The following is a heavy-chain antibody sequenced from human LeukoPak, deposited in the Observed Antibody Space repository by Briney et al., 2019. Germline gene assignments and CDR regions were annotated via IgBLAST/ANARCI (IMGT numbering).Heavy chain of an antibody. J-gene: IGHJ6*02. CDR1: GFTFSSYG. CDR2: IWYDGSNK. D-gene: IGHD2-2*02. Sequence: GRSLRLSCAASGFTFSSYGMHWVRQAPGKGLEWVAVIWYDGSNKYYADSVKGRFTISRDNSKNTLYLQMNSLGAEDTAVYYCAREGPIVVVPAAIIYYYYGMDVWGQGTTVTVSS. V-gene: IGHV3-33*01. CDR3: AREGPIVVVPAAIIYYYYGMDV.